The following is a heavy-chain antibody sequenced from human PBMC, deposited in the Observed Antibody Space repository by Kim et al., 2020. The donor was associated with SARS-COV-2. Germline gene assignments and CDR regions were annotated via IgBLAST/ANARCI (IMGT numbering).Heavy chain of an antibody. Sequence: YDRSNKYYADSVKGRFTISRDNSRNTLYLQMNSLRAEYTAVYYCALPPPFWGQGTLVTVSS. CDR2: YDRSNK. CDR3: ALPPPF. V-gene: IGHV3-30*01. J-gene: IGHJ4*02.